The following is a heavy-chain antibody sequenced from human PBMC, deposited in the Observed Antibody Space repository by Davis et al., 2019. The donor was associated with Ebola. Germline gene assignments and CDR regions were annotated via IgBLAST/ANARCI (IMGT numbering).Heavy chain of an antibody. V-gene: IGHV4-39*01. CDR3: VKDDVTAGRFNY. Sequence: SETLSLTCTVSGGSIGSSSYYWDWIRQSPGKGLEWIASIYYSGSTYYNPSLKSRVTISVDTSKNQFSLRLSSVTAADTAMYYCVKDDVTAGRFNYWGQGSLVTVSS. J-gene: IGHJ4*02. CDR1: GGSIGSSSYY. D-gene: IGHD1-20*01. CDR2: IYYSGST.